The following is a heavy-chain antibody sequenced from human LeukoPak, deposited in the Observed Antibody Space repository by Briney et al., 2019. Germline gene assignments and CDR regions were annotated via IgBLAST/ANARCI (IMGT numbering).Heavy chain of an antibody. V-gene: IGHV1-2*02. Sequence: ASVKVSCKASGYTFTGYYMHWVRQAPGQGLEWMGWINPNSGGTNYAQKFQGRVTMTRDTSISTAYMELSRLRSDDTAVYYCARNIMIVVVPTDYYGMDVWGQGTTVTVSS. J-gene: IGHJ6*02. CDR1: GYTFTGYY. D-gene: IGHD3-22*01. CDR3: ARNIMIVVVPTDYYGMDV. CDR2: INPNSGGT.